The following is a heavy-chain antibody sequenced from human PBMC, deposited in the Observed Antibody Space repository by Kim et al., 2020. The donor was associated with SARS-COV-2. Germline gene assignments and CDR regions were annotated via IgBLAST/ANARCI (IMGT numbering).Heavy chain of an antibody. D-gene: IGHD3-10*01. CDR3: AKDINYGWFGELLGAFDI. CDR1: GFTFDDYA. CDR2: ISWNSGSI. J-gene: IGHJ3*02. Sequence: GGSLRLSCAASGFTFDDYAMHWVRQAPGKGLEWVSGISWNSGSIGYADSVKGRFNISRDNAKNSLYLQMNSLRAEDTALYYCAKDINYGWFGELLGAFDIWGQGTMVTVSS. V-gene: IGHV3-9*01.